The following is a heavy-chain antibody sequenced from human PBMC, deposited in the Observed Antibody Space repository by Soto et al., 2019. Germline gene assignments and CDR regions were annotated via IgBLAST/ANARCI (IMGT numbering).Heavy chain of an antibody. J-gene: IGHJ4*02. CDR1: GGSVSSGTYY. V-gene: IGHV4-61*01. D-gene: IGHD1-7*01. CDR2: ISSRVST. CDR3: AMAGNYRYFDA. Sequence: QVQLQASGPGLVTPSETLSLTCTVSGGSVSSGTYYWSWIRQPPGKGLEWIGYISSRVSTNYNPSRESRVTISVDTSKNQFSLKLTSVTAADTAVYYCAMAGNYRYFDAWGQGTLVTVSS.